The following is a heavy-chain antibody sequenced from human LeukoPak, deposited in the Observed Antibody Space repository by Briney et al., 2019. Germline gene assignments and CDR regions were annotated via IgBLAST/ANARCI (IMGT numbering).Heavy chain of an antibody. CDR3: ARGGYFDTSGNLFDY. D-gene: IGHD3-22*01. CDR2: IYYSGST. V-gene: IGHV4-59*01. J-gene: IGHJ4*02. Sequence: KASETLSLTCTVSGGSISSYYWSWVRQPPGKGLEWIGYIYYSGSTNYNPSLKSRVTISVDTSKNQLSLRLSSVTAADTAVYYCARGGYFDTSGNLFDYWGQGTLVAVSS. CDR1: GGSISSYY.